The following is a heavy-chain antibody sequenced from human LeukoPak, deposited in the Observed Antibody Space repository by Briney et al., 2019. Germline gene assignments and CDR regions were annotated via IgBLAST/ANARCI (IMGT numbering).Heavy chain of an antibody. CDR3: ARGARPYYYDSSEHSFDY. CDR1: GFTFSSYA. Sequence: GGSLRLSCAASGFTFSSYAMLWVRQAPGKGLAWVAVISYDGSNKYYADSVKGRFTISRDNSKNTLYLQMNSLRAEDTAVYYCARGARPYYYDSSEHSFDYWGQGTLVTVSS. J-gene: IGHJ4*02. CDR2: ISYDGSNK. V-gene: IGHV3-30-3*01. D-gene: IGHD3-22*01.